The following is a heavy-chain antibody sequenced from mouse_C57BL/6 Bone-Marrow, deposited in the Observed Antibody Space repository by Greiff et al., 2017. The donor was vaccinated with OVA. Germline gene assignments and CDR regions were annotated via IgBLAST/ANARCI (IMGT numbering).Heavy chain of an antibody. J-gene: IGHJ3*01. D-gene: IGHD2-4*01. CDR3: ARGGPDDYDDGFAY. Sequence: QVQLQQPGAELVMPGASVKLSCKASGYTFTSYWMHWVKQRPGQGLEWIGEIDPSDSYTNYNQKFKGKSTLTVDKSSSTAYMQLSSLTSEDSAVYYCARGGPDDYDDGFAYWGQGTLVTVSA. CDR2: IDPSDSYT. CDR1: GYTFTSYW. V-gene: IGHV1-69*01.